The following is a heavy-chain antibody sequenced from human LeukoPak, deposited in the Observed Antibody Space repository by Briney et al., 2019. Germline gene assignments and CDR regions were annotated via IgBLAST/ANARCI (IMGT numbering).Heavy chain of an antibody. J-gene: IGHJ3*01. CDR1: GGTFSSFA. Sequence: ASVKVSCKTSGGTFSSFAINWVRHAPGQGLEWMGGIIPLFGPPNYAQKFQGRVTITPDASTSTVYMELISLTFEDTAFYYCARGGAFDVWGHGTLVTVSS. CDR2: IIPLFGPP. CDR3: ARGGAFDV. V-gene: IGHV1-69*13.